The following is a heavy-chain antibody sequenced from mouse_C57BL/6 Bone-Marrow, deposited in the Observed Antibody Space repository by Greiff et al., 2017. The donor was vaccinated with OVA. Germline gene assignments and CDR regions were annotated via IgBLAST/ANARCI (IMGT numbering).Heavy chain of an antibody. D-gene: IGHD1-1*01. CDR1: GYTFTNYW. J-gene: IGHJ3*01. V-gene: IGHV1-50*01. CDR2: IDPSDSYT. Sequence: QVQLQQPGAELVKPGASVKLSCKASGYTFTNYWMQWVKQRPGQGLEWIGEIDPSDSYTNYNQKFKGKATLTVDTSSSTAYMQLSSLTSEDSAVYYCARGGTVVATPLAYWGQGTLVTVSA. CDR3: ARGGTVVATPLAY.